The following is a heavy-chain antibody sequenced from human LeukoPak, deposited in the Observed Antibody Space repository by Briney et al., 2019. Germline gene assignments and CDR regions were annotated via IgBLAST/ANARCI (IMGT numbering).Heavy chain of an antibody. CDR3: ARGREYYGSGRFYYYGMDV. CDR2: SNHGGST. D-gene: IGHD3-10*01. V-gene: IGHV4-34*01. CDR1: GGSYSGYY. J-gene: IGHJ6*02. Sequence: SETLSPTCAVYGGSYSGYYWSWIRQPPGKGLEWIGESNHGGSTNYNLSLKSRVTISVDTSKNQFSLKLSSVTAADTAVYYCARGREYYGSGRFYYYGMDVWGRGTTVTVSS.